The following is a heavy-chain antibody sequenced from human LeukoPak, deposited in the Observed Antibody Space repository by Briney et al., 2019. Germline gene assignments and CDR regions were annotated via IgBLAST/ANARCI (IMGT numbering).Heavy chain of an antibody. CDR1: GFTLSTHW. CDR3: RTSHDGDPDHFDY. V-gene: IGHV3-74*01. Sequence: GGPLRLSCVVCGFTLSTHWMHWVRQAPGKGLVWVSRINTDGSSTNYADSVKGRFTISRDDAKNTLYLQMNSLRAEDKAVDYCRTSHDGDPDHFDYSGHGTLVTVSS. D-gene: IGHD4-17*01. CDR2: INTDGSST. J-gene: IGHJ4*01.